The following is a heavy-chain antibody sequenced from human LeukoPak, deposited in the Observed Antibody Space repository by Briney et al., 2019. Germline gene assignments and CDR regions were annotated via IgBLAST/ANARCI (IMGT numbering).Heavy chain of an antibody. V-gene: IGHV1-46*01. D-gene: IGHD2-15*01. CDR3: ARERSFVVVVAATYYYGMDV. Sequence: GASVKVSCKASGYTFTSYYMHWVRQAPGQGLEWMGIINPSGGSTSYAQKFQGRVTMTRDTSTSTVYMELSSLRSEDTAVYYCARERSFVVVVAATYYYGMDVWGQGTTVTVSS. CDR1: GYTFTSYY. J-gene: IGHJ6*02. CDR2: INPSGGST.